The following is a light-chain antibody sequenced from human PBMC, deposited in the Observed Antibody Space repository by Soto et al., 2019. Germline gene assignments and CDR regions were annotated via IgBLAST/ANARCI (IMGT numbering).Light chain of an antibody. J-gene: IGKJ1*01. CDR2: AAS. CDR3: QQIYSTAWT. V-gene: IGKV1-39*01. Sequence: DIPMTQSPSSLSASVGDRVTITCRASQSISIYLNWYQQKPGRAPKLLIYAASSLQSVVPSRISGSGSGTDFTLSISSLQPEDFAPDYCQQIYSTAWTFGQRTKVEIK. CDR1: QSISIY.